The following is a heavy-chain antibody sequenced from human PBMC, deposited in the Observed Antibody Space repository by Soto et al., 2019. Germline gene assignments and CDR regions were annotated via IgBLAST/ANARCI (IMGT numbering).Heavy chain of an antibody. J-gene: IGHJ6*02. Sequence: GGSLRLSCAASGFTFSSYAMHWVRQAPGKGLEWVAVISYDGSNKYYADSVKGRFTISRDNSKNTLYLQMNSLRAEDTAVYYCARDGARKGLWFGETYYYGMDVWGQGTTVTVSS. CDR3: ARDGARKGLWFGETYYYGMDV. CDR1: GFTFSSYA. V-gene: IGHV3-30-3*01. D-gene: IGHD3-10*01. CDR2: ISYDGSNK.